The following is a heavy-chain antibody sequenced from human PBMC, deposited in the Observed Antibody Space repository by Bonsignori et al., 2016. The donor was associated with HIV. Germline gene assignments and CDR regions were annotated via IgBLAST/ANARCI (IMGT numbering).Heavy chain of an antibody. V-gene: IGHV3-49*02. CDR3: SSWYGSGWLDY. CDR2: SRGTAYGGTT. D-gene: IGHD6-19*01. J-gene: IGHJ4*02. Sequence: WIRQPPGKGLEWVGFSRGTAYGGTTEYAASVKGRFSISRDDSKSTAYLQMNSLKTEDTGVYYCSSWYGSGWLDYWGQGTLVTVSS.